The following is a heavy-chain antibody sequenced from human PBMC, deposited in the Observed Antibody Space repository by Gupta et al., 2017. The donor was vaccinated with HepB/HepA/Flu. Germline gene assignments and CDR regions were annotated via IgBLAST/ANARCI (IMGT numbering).Heavy chain of an antibody. CDR2: IYYNGNT. D-gene: IGHD4-17*01. CDR3: ASDGKTTESFRYYFDY. Sequence: QLQLQESGPGLVKPSETLSLTCTVSGDSISSNNYYRGWIRQPPGKGLEWIGSIYYNGNTYYNSSLKSRVTISVDTSKNQFSLKLSSVTAADTAVYFCASDGKTTESFRYYFDYWGQGTLVTVSS. CDR1: GDSISSNNYY. J-gene: IGHJ4*02. V-gene: IGHV4-39*02.